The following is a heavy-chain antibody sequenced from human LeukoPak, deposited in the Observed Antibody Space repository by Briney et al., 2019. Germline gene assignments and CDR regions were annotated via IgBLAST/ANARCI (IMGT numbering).Heavy chain of an antibody. J-gene: IGHJ3*02. CDR2: IYYSGST. Sequence: SETLSLTCTVSGGSISSYYWSWIRQPPGKGLEWIGYIYYSGSTSYNPSLKSRVTISVDTSKNQFSLKLSSVTAADTAVYYCARCRLLDAFDIWGQGTMVTVSS. V-gene: IGHV4-59*01. CDR1: GGSISSYY. CDR3: ARCRLLDAFDI. D-gene: IGHD2-21*01.